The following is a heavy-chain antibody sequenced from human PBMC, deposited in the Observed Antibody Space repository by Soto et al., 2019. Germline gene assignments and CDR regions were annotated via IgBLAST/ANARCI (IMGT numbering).Heavy chain of an antibody. CDR2: IYPGDSDT. V-gene: IGHV5-51*01. D-gene: IGHD2-21*02. CDR3: ARVTYCGGDCFSYNYYYYYGMDV. J-gene: IGHJ6*02. CDR1: GYSFTSCW. Sequence: GESLKISCKGSGYSFTSCWIGWVRQIPGKGLEWMGIIYPGDSDTRYSPSFQGQVTISADKSISTAYLQWSSLKASDTAMYYCARVTYCGGDCFSYNYYYYYGMDVWGQGTTVTVSS.